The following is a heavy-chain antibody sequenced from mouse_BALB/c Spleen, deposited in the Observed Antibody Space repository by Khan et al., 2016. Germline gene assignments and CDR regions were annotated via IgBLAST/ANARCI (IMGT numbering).Heavy chain of an antibody. Sequence: QIQLVQSGPELKKPGETVKISCKASGYTFTNYGMNWVKQAPGKGLKWMGWINTYTGEPTYADDFKGRFAFSLETSASTAYLQINNLKTEDTATYFCVRADYYGSSPWYFDVWGAGTTVTVSS. V-gene: IGHV9-3-1*01. CDR1: GYTFTNYG. J-gene: IGHJ1*01. CDR2: INTYTGEP. CDR3: VRADYYGSSPWYFDV. D-gene: IGHD1-1*01.